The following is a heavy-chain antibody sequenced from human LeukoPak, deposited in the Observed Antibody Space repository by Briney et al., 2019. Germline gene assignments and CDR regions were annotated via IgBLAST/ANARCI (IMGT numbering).Heavy chain of an antibody. Sequence: GGSVSLFCTASGFILGVYVVRWSRQAPGEGLVWVGFIRSKAYDGTPEYAESVKGRFTISRDDSIIIAYLQMNSLKTEDTAVYYCTRDQVPYYYGSGSPYYCDYWGQGTLVTVSS. CDR2: IRSKAYDGTP. V-gene: IGHV3-49*03. CDR3: TRDQVPYYYGSGSPYYCDY. J-gene: IGHJ4*02. CDR1: GFILGVYV. D-gene: IGHD3-10*01.